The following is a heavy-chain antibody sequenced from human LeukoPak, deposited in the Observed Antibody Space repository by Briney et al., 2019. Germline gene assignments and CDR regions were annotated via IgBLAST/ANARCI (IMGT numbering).Heavy chain of an antibody. CDR2: IYSSGNT. Sequence: SETVSLTCTVSGGSISSYYWTWIRQPPGKGLEWIGYIYSSGNTDFNPSLNSRVTISLDMSKNQFSLKLSSVTAADTAVYYCARGPYSSSWSGGHYYYMDVWAKGTTVTVSS. CDR1: GGSISSYY. CDR3: ARGPYSSSWSGGHYYYMDV. D-gene: IGHD6-13*01. J-gene: IGHJ6*03. V-gene: IGHV4-59*01.